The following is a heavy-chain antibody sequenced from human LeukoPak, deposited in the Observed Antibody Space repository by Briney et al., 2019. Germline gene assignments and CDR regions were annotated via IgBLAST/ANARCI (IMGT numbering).Heavy chain of an antibody. D-gene: IGHD3-22*01. CDR2: IIPIFGTA. CDR3: ARDHYYDSSGYFSENPPGEPDY. V-gene: IGHV1-69*05. Sequence: ASVKVSCKASGDTFSSYAISWVRQAPGQGLEWMGRIIPIFGTANYAQKFQGRVTITTDESTSTAYMELSSLRSEDTAVYYCARDHYYDSSGYFSENPPGEPDYWGQGTLVTVSS. CDR1: GDTFSSYA. J-gene: IGHJ4*02.